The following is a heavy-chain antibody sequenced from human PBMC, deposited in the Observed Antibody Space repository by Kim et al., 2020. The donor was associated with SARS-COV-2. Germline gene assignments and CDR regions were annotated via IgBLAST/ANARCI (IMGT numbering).Heavy chain of an antibody. Sequence: YAQKFQGRGTMTRDTSTSTVYMELSSLRSEDTAVYYCARVVVVTAIPDYWGQGTLVTVSS. J-gene: IGHJ4*02. CDR3: ARVVVVTAIPDY. D-gene: IGHD2-21*02. V-gene: IGHV1-46*01.